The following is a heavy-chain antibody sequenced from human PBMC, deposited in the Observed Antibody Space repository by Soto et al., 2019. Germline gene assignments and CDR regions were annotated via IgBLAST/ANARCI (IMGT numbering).Heavy chain of an antibody. Sequence: EVQLVESGGGLVEPGGSLRLSCAASGFTFSHVWMTWVRQAPGKGLEWVARIKRKSDGVTTDYAAAVKGRFTISRDDSKNTLYLQINSLKTEDTAVYYCATEGQMSSVSDWADYFEYWGQGTLVTVSS. J-gene: IGHJ4*02. V-gene: IGHV3-15*01. D-gene: IGHD6-19*01. CDR1: GFTFSHVW. CDR3: ATEGQMSSVSDWADYFEY. CDR2: IKRKSDGVTT.